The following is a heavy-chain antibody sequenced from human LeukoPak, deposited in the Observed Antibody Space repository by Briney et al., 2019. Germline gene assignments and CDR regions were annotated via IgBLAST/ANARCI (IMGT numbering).Heavy chain of an antibody. V-gene: IGHV1-69*13. CDR2: IIPIFGTA. CDR3: ATPKGYCSSTSCTNGYYYYMGV. Sequence: SVKVSCKASGGTFSSYAISWLRQAPGQGLEWMGGIIPIFGTANYAQKFQGRVTITADESTSTAYMELSSLRSEDTAAYYCATPKGYCSSTSCTNGYYYYMGVWGKGTTVTVSS. CDR1: GGTFSSYA. D-gene: IGHD2-2*01. J-gene: IGHJ6*03.